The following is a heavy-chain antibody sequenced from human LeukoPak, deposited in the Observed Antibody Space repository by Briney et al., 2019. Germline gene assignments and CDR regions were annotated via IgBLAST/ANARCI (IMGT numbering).Heavy chain of an antibody. D-gene: IGHD5-12*01. Sequence: SETLSLACTVSGGSISSYYWSWIRQPPGKGLEWIGYIYYSGSTNYNPSLKSRVTISVDTSKNQFSLKLSSVTAADTAVYYCARHVDSANWFDPWGQGTLVTVSS. CDR3: ARHVDSANWFDP. J-gene: IGHJ5*02. CDR2: IYYSGST. CDR1: GGSISSYY. V-gene: IGHV4-59*08.